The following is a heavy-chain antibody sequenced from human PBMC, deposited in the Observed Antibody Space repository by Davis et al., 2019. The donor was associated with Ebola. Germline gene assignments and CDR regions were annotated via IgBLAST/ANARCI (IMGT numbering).Heavy chain of an antibody. J-gene: IGHJ6*02. CDR1: GFTFSSYG. D-gene: IGHD6-19*01. V-gene: IGHV3-30*02. CDR2: IRYDGSNK. CDR3: AKAAYSSGWGYYGMDV. Sequence: PGGSLRLSCAASGFTFSSYGMHWVRQAPGKGLEWVAFIRYDGSNKYYADSVKGRFTISRDNSKNTLYLQMNSLRAEDTAVYYCAKAAYSSGWGYYGMDVWGQGTTVTVSS.